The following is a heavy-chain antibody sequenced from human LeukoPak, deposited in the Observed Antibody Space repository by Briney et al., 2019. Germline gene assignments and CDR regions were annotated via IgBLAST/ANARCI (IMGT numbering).Heavy chain of an antibody. CDR3: ARADYGGNPDAFDI. V-gene: IGHV3-11*01. CDR1: GFTFSDYY. D-gene: IGHD4-23*01. J-gene: IGHJ3*02. CDR2: ISSSGSTI. Sequence: PGGSLRLSCAASGFTFSDYYMSWIRQAPGKGLEWVSYISSSGSTIYYADSVKGRSTISRDNAKNSLYLQMSSLRAEDTAVYYCARADYGGNPDAFDIWGQGTMVTVSS.